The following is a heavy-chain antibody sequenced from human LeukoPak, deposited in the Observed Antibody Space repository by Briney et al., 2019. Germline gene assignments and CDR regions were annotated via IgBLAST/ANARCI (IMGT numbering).Heavy chain of an antibody. V-gene: IGHV4-39*07. D-gene: IGHD3-10*01. CDR1: GASINDNNYY. CDR2: VFYTGST. CDR3: ARDSPMVVPFDY. Sequence: PSETLSLTCTVSGASINDNNYYWGWIRQPPGKGLEWIGSVFYTGSTYCNPSLKSRVTISIDTSKNQFSLDLTFVTAADTAVYYCARDSPMVVPFDYWGQGALVTVSS. J-gene: IGHJ4*02.